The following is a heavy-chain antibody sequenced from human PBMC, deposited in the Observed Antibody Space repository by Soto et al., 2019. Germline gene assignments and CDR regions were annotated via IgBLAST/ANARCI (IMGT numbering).Heavy chain of an antibody. CDR1: GLTISDYL. Sequence: GSMRLSCAASGLTISDYLINWVRQAPGKGLVWVSRIESDGSSTSYADSVKGRFTISRDNAKSTLYLQMNILRAEITAVYHGAKSHWFDTWGQGSLVTLYS. V-gene: IGHV3-74*01. J-gene: IGHJ5*02. CDR2: IESDGSST. CDR3: AKSHWFDT.